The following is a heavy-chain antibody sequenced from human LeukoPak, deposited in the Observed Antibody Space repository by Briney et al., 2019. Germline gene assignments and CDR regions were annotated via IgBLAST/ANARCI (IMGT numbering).Heavy chain of an antibody. CDR1: GYTFTGYY. CDR2: INPNSGGT. J-gene: IGHJ4*02. CDR3: ARDVDTTGTDY. D-gene: IGHD5-18*01. Sequence: ASVKVSCKASGYTFTGYYMHWVRQAPGQGLEWMGWINPNSGGTNYAQKFQGRVIMARDTSISTAYMELSRLRSDDTAVYYCARDVDTTGTDYWGQGTLVTVSS. V-gene: IGHV1-2*02.